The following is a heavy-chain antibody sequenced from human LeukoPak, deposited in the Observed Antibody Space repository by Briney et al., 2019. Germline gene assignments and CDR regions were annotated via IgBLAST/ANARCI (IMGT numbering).Heavy chain of an antibody. Sequence: SETLSLTCTVSGGSISSYYWSWIRQPPGKGLEWIGYIYYSGSTNYNPSLKSRVTISVDTSKNQFSLKLSSVTAADTAVYYCARSPNWDYHFDYWGQGTLVTVSS. J-gene: IGHJ4*02. D-gene: IGHD1-7*01. V-gene: IGHV4-59*01. CDR2: IYYSGST. CDR1: GGSISSYY. CDR3: ARSPNWDYHFDY.